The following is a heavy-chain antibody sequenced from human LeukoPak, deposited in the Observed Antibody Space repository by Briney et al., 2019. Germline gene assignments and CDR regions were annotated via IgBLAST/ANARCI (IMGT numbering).Heavy chain of an antibody. CDR3: ARGILRVGSDHMDV. CDR1: GYTFTGYY. Sequence: ASVTVSCKASGYTFTGYYMHWVRQAPGQGLEWMGWINPNSGGTNYAQKFQGRVTMTRDTSISTAYMELSRLRSDDTAVYYCARGILRVGSDHMDVWGKGTTVTVSS. J-gene: IGHJ6*03. V-gene: IGHV1-2*02. D-gene: IGHD1-26*01. CDR2: INPNSGGT.